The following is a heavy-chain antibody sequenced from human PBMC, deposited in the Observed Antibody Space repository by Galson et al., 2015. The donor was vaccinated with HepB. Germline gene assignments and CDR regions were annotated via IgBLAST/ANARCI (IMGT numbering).Heavy chain of an antibody. CDR3: ARGVTGAGEFDY. CDR2: IGITGDT. CDR1: GFTFSTYD. Sequence: SLRLSCAASGFTFSTYDMHWVRQATGRGLEWVSGIGITGDTYYADSVKGRFTMSRENAKNSFYLQMNSLRAGDTAVYYCARGVTGAGEFDYWGQGTLVTVSS. D-gene: IGHD6-13*01. V-gene: IGHV3-13*04. J-gene: IGHJ4*02.